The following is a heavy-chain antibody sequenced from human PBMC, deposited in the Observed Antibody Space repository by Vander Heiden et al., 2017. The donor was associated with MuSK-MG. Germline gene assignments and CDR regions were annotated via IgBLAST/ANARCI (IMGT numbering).Heavy chain of an antibody. D-gene: IGHD4-4*01. Sequence: QLQLQESGPGLVKPSETLSLTCTVSGGSISSSSYYWGWIRQPPGKGLEWIGSIYYSGSTYYNPSLKSRVTISVDTSKNQFSLKLSSVTAADTAVYYCARPRHWGTVENDPWGQGTLVTVSS. CDR2: IYYSGST. V-gene: IGHV4-39*01. CDR3: ARPRHWGTVENDP. J-gene: IGHJ5*02. CDR1: GGSISSSSYY.